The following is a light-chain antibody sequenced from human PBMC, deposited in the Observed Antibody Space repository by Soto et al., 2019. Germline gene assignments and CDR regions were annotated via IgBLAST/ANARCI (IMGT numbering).Light chain of an antibody. CDR2: GAS. Sequence: EIVMTQSPATLSVSPVERTTLSCRASQSVGNNLAWYQQKPGQAPRLLIYGASNRATGIPDRFSGSGSGTDFTLTISRLEPEDFAVYYCQQYGSSGTFGQGTKVDIK. CDR3: QQYGSSGT. J-gene: IGKJ1*01. V-gene: IGKV3-20*01. CDR1: QSVGNN.